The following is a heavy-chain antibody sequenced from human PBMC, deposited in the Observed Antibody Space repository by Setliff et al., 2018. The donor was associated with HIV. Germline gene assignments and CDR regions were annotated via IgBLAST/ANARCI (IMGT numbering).Heavy chain of an antibody. CDR2: IWYDGTNE. CDR3: ARGYNWNSGGMDV. CDR1: GFTFSSYG. Sequence: PGGSLRLSCTASGFTFSSYGMNWVRQAPGKGLEWVAVIWYDGTNEYYADSVKGRFTISRDDSKNTLYLQMNSLRAEDTAVYYCARGYNWNSGGMDVWGQGTTVTVSS. D-gene: IGHD1-20*01. J-gene: IGHJ6*02. V-gene: IGHV3-33*01.